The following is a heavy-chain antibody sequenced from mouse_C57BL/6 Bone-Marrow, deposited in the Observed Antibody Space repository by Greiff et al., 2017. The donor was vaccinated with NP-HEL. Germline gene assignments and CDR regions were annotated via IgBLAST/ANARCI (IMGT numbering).Heavy chain of an antibody. CDR2: INPSSGYT. CDR1: GYTFTSYT. D-gene: IGHD1-1*01. J-gene: IGHJ4*01. V-gene: IGHV1-4*01. CDR3: ARGGTTVVRAMDY. Sequence: VQLQESGAELARPGASVKMSCKASGYTFTSYTMHWVKQRPGQGLEWIGYINPSSGYTKYNQKFKDKATLTADKSSSTAYMQLSSLTSEDSAVYYCARGGTTVVRAMDYWGQGTSVTVSS.